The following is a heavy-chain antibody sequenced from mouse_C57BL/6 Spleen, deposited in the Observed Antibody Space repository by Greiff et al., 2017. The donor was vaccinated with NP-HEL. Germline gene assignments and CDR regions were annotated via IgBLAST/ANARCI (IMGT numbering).Heavy chain of an antibody. CDR3: AHTINDRAHYFDY. J-gene: IGHJ2*01. V-gene: IGHV1-64*01. CDR2: IHPNSGST. CDR1: GYAFSSYW. D-gene: IGHD1-1*02. Sequence: QVQLQQSGAELVKPGASVKISCKASGYAFSSYWMNWVKQRPGQGLEWIGMIHPNSGSTNYNEKFKSKATLTVDKSSSTAYMQLSSLTSEDSAVYYCAHTINDRAHYFDYWGQGTTLTVSS.